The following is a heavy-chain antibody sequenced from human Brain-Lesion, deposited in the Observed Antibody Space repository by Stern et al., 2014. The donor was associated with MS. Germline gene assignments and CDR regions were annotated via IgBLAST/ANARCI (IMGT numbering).Heavy chain of an antibody. Sequence: EVQLVESGGGLVQPGGSLRLSCAASGFTFNSHAMSWVRQAPGKGLEWVSSIIGSGVGTYYAHSVKGRFTISRDNSKNTLYLQMNSLRAEDTAVYYCAKGTYYDILTGISDYPDLDYWGQGTLITVSS. CDR1: GFTFNSHA. D-gene: IGHD3-9*01. CDR3: AKGTYYDILTGISDYPDLDY. V-gene: IGHV3-23*04. CDR2: IIGSGVGT. J-gene: IGHJ4*02.